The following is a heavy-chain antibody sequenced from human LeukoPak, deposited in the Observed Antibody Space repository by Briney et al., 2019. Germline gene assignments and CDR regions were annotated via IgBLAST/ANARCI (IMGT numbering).Heavy chain of an antibody. D-gene: IGHD2-21*01. CDR2: ISYDGSNK. Sequence: GGSLRLSCAASGFTFSSYEMNWVRQAPGKGLEWVAVISYDGSNKYYADSVKGRFTISRDNSKNTLYLQMNSLRAEDTAVYYCARGGAFVGFDYWGQGTLVTISS. J-gene: IGHJ4*02. CDR1: GFTFSSYE. CDR3: ARGGAFVGFDY. V-gene: IGHV3-30*04.